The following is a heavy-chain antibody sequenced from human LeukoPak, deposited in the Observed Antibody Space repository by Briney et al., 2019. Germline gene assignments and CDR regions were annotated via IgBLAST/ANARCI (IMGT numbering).Heavy chain of an antibody. J-gene: IGHJ6*04. Sequence: SETLSLTCAVYGGSFSGYYWSWIRQPPGKGLEWIGEINHSGGTSYNPSLKSRVTISVDTSKNQFSLKLSSVTAADTAVYYCATRIAVAGNRLRYYYGMDVWGKGTTVTVSS. D-gene: IGHD6-19*01. CDR3: ATRIAVAGNRLRYYYGMDV. CDR2: INHSGGT. CDR1: GGSFSGYY. V-gene: IGHV4-34*01.